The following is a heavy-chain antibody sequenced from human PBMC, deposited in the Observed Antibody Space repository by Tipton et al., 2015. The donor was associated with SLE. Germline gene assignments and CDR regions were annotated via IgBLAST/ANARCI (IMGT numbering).Heavy chain of an antibody. D-gene: IGHD2-2*01. Sequence: QLVQSGAEVKKPGESPKISCSGSGYSFTNYWIAWVRQKPGKGLEFMGIIYPGDSDITYSPSFQGQVTISADKSISTAYLQWISLQASDTAMYFCARGRPGFCRSIACLYFDFWGQGTLLTVSS. J-gene: IGHJ4*02. CDR1: GYSFTNYW. CDR2: IYPGDSDI. V-gene: IGHV5-51*03. CDR3: ARGRPGFCRSIACLYFDF.